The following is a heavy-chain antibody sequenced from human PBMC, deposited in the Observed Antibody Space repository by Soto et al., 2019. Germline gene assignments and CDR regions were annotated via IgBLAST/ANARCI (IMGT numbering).Heavy chain of an antibody. D-gene: IGHD3-3*01. CDR1: GFTFSSYG. V-gene: IGHV3-30*03. CDR3: ARGRFLEWLLPDY. Sequence: GGSLRLSCAASGFTFSSYGMHWVRQAPGKGLEWVAVISYDGSNKYYADSVKGRFTISRDNSKNTLYLQMNSLRAEDTAVYYCARGRFLEWLLPDYWGQGTLVTVSS. CDR2: ISYDGSNK. J-gene: IGHJ4*02.